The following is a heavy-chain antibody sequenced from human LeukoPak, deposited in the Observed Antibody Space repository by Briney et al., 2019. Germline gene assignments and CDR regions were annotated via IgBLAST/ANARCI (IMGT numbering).Heavy chain of an antibody. V-gene: IGHV3-23*01. CDR1: GITFNTYA. J-gene: IGHJ4*02. Sequence: GGSLRLSCAASGITFNTYAMTWVRQAPGKGLEWVSAISGSGGRTSYADSVKGRFTISRDKSKNTMYLQMNSLRAEDTALYYCAKALDTYGYMRFDFWGQGTLVTVSS. CDR3: AKALDTYGYMRFDF. CDR2: ISGSGGRT. D-gene: IGHD5-18*01.